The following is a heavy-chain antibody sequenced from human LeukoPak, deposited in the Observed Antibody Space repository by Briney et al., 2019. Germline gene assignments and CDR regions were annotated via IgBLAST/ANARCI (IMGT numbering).Heavy chain of an antibody. CDR1: GYTFTSYA. CDR3: ARGYYDSSGYDSLFDY. Sequence: ASVKVSCKASGYTFTSYAVHWVRQAPGQRLEWMGWINAGNGNTKYSQKFQGRVTITRDTSASTAYMELSSLRSEDTAVYYCARGYYDSSGYDSLFDYWGQGTLVTVSS. D-gene: IGHD3-22*01. CDR2: INAGNGNT. J-gene: IGHJ4*02. V-gene: IGHV1-3*01.